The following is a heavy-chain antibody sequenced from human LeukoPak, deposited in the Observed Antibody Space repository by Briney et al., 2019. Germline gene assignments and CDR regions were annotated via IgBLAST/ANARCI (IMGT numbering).Heavy chain of an antibody. CDR2: VYQSGSN. V-gene: IGHV4-4*02. D-gene: IGHD1-26*01. Sequence: PSETLSLTCAVSGGSLGISNWWSWVRQPPGKGLEWIGEVYQSGSNNYNPSLKSRVTISVDKSKNQFSLKLNSVTAADTAVYYCARSVSGSYGAFDIWGQGTMVTVSS. CDR3: ARSVSGSYGAFDI. J-gene: IGHJ3*02. CDR1: GGSLGISNW.